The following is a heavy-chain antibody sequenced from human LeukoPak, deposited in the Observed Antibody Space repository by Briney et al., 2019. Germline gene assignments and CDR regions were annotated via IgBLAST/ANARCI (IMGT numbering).Heavy chain of an antibody. Sequence: GGSLRLSCAASGFTFSSYAMHWVRQALGKGLGWVAVISYDGSNKYYADSVKGRFTISRDNSKNTLYLQMNSLRAEDTAVYYCARTTTIRGYSDLFDYWGQGTLVTVSS. V-gene: IGHV3-30-3*01. CDR3: ARTTTIRGYSDLFDY. D-gene: IGHD5-12*01. CDR2: ISYDGSNK. J-gene: IGHJ4*02. CDR1: GFTFSSYA.